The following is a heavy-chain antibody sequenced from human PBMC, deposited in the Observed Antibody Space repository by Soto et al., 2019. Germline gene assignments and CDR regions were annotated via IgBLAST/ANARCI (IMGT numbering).Heavy chain of an antibody. CDR2: ISYDGSNK. CDR3: AKDTGSGH. Sequence: PVGSLRLSCAASGFTFSSYGMHWVRQAPGKGLEWVAVISYDGSNKYYADSVKGRFTISRDNSKNTLYLQMNSLRAEDTAVYYCAKDTGSGHWGQGTLVTVSS. J-gene: IGHJ4*02. CDR1: GFTFSSYG. D-gene: IGHD3-10*01. V-gene: IGHV3-30*18.